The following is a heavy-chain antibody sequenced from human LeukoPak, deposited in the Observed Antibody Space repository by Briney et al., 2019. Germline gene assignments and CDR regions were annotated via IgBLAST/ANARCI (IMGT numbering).Heavy chain of an antibody. Sequence: GGSLRLSCAASGFTFSSYSKNWVRQAPGKGLEWVSSISSSSSYIYYADSVKGRFTISRDNAKNSLYLQMNSLRAEDTAVYYCARGRGIAAPDWGQGTLVTVSS. CDR2: ISSSSSYI. V-gene: IGHV3-21*01. CDR3: ARGRGIAAPD. J-gene: IGHJ4*02. D-gene: IGHD6-6*01. CDR1: GFTFSSYS.